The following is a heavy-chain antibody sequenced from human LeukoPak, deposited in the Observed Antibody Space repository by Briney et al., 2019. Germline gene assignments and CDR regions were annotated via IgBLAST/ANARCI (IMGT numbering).Heavy chain of an antibody. CDR2: IYYSRRT. Sequence: KPSETLSLTCTVSGGSISSSSYYWGWIRQPPGKGLEWIGSIYYSRRTYYNPSLKSRVTISVDTSKNQFALKLSSVTAADTAVYYCASGAAHQRGYMDVWGKGTTVTVSS. CDR1: GGSISSSSYY. CDR3: ASGAAHQRGYMDV. D-gene: IGHD6-6*01. V-gene: IGHV4-39*06. J-gene: IGHJ6*03.